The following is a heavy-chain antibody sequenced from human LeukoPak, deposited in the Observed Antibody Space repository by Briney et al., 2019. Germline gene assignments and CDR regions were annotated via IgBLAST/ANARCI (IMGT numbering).Heavy chain of an antibody. CDR2: INEPGNEK. Sequence: GGSLRLSCATSGFTFRNYCMTWVRQAPGKGLEWVATINEPGNEKYYVGAVKGRFTISRDNAKNSLYLEMNNLRAEDTAIYYCASFSVGGPRGQGTLVTVSS. CDR3: ASFSVGGP. V-gene: IGHV3-7*01. J-gene: IGHJ5*02. CDR1: GFTFRNYC. D-gene: IGHD6-19*01.